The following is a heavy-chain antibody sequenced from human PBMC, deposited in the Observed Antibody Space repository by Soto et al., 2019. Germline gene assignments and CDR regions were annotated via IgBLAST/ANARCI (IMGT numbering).Heavy chain of an antibody. J-gene: IGHJ6*03. CDR2: ISSSGSTI. CDR3: ASLSAGYSSGWYGDYYYYYMDV. V-gene: IGHV3-11*01. Sequence: QVQLVESGGGLVKPGGSLSLSCAASGFTFSDYYMSWIRQAPGKGLEWVSYISSSGSTIYYADSVKGRFTISRDNAKNSLDLQMNSLRAEDTAVYYCASLSAGYSSGWYGDYYYYYMDVWGKGTTVTVSS. CDR1: GFTFSDYY. D-gene: IGHD6-19*01.